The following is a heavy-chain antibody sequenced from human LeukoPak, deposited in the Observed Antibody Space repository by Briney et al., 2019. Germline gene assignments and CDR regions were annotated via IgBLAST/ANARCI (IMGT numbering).Heavy chain of an antibody. Sequence: PSETLSLTCTVSGYSISSGYYWGWIRQPPGKGLEWIGSIYHSGSTYYNPSLKSRVTISVDTSKNQFSLKLSSVTAADTAVYYCAREPGYSSGYWGQGTLVTVSS. D-gene: IGHD6-19*01. V-gene: IGHV4-38-2*02. J-gene: IGHJ4*02. CDR3: AREPGYSSGY. CDR1: GYSISSGYY. CDR2: IYHSGST.